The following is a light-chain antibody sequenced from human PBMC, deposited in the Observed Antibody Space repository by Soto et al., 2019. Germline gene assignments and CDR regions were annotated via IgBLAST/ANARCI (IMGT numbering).Light chain of an antibody. J-gene: IGLJ3*02. CDR1: SGHSSYS. Sequence: QAVLTQSPSASASLGASVKLTCTLSSGHSSYSIAWHQQQPEQGPRYLMKLNNDGSHTKGDGIPDRFSGSSSGAERYLTISSLQSEDEADYYCQTWATGIRVFGGGTKLTVL. V-gene: IGLV4-69*02. CDR3: QTWATGIRV. CDR2: LNNDGSH.